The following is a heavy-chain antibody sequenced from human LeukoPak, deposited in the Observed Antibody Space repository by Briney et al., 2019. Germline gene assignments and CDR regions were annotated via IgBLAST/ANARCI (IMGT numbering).Heavy chain of an antibody. CDR1: DYSIRSGYY. D-gene: IGHD2-15*01. Sequence: SETLSLTCDVSDYSIRSGYYWGWIRQPPGKGLEWIGSLYHSGSAYYSPSLKSRVAISLDTSNNELSLRLSSVTAADTAIYYCARQNIVVVVAATPGAFDIWGQGTLVTVSS. CDR2: LYHSGSA. CDR3: ARQNIVVVVAATPGAFDI. J-gene: IGHJ3*02. V-gene: IGHV4-38-2*01.